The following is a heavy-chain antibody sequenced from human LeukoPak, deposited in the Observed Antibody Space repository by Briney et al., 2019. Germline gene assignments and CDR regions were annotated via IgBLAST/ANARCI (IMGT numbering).Heavy chain of an antibody. CDR1: GYTFTGHY. V-gene: IGHV1-2*02. D-gene: IGHD1-26*01. CDR3: ARGIVGDPQDY. Sequence: GASVKVSCKASGYTFTGHYLHWVRQAPGQGLEWMGWINPNSGGTNYAQKFQGRVTMTRDTSISTAHMELSRLRSDDSAVYYRARGIVGDPQDYWGQGTLVTVSS. CDR2: INPNSGGT. J-gene: IGHJ4*02.